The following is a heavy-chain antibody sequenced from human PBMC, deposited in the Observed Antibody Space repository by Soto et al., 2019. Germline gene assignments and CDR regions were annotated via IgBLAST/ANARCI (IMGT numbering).Heavy chain of an antibody. CDR1: GYTFTNYG. CDR2: ISTYNDKR. J-gene: IGHJ5*02. V-gene: IGHV1-18*01. D-gene: IGHD2-15*01. CDR3: ARDFHCSGGRCYDCFDP. Sequence: ASVKVSCKASGYTFTNYGISWVRQAPGQGLEWMGWISTYNDKRAYAQKLQGRVTMTTDTSTSTAYMELRSLRSDDTAVYYCARDFHCSGGRCYDCFDPWGQGTLVTVSS.